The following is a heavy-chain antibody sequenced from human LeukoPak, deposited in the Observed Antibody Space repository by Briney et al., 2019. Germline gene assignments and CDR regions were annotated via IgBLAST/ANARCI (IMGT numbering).Heavy chain of an antibody. J-gene: IGHJ3*02. V-gene: IGHV4-39*01. CDR3: VTAAAGRDAFDI. D-gene: IGHD6-13*01. CDR1: GGSISTSSYY. Sequence: PSETLSLTCTVSGGSISTSSYYWGWIRQPPGKGLEWIGTIFYSGSTYYNPSLKSRVTISVDTSKNQFSLKLSSVTAADTAVYYCVTAAAGRDAFDIWGQGTMVTVSS. CDR2: IFYSGST.